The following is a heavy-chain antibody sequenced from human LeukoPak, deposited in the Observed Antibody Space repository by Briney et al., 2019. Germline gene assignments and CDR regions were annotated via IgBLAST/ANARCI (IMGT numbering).Heavy chain of an antibody. J-gene: IGHJ4*02. CDR1: GLTVSRNY. D-gene: IGHD6-19*01. CDR2: IYSGGST. V-gene: IGHV3-53*01. Sequence: PGGSLRLSCAASGLTVSRNYMSWVRQAPGKGLESVSVIYSGGSTYYADSVRGRFTISRDNAKNTLYLQMNSLRAEDTAVYYCAKPLYSSGRPRATAFDYWGQGTLVTVSS. CDR3: AKPLYSSGRPRATAFDY.